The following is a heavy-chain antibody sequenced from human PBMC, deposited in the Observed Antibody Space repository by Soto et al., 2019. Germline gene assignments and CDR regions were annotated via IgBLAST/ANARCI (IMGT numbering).Heavy chain of an antibody. CDR3: TTDLLGVQNFDY. J-gene: IGHJ4*02. V-gene: IGHV3-15*07. CDR1: GFTFSNAW. Sequence: EVQLVESGGGLVKPGGSLRLSCAASGFTFSNAWMNWVRQAPGKGLEWVGRIKSKTDGGTTDYAAPVKGRFTISRDDSKNTLYPQMNSLKTEDTAVYYCTTDLLGVQNFDYWGQGTLVTVSS. CDR2: IKSKTDGGTT.